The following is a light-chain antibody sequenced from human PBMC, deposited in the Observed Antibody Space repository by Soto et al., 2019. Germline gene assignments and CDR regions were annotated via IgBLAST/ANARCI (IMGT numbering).Light chain of an antibody. V-gene: IGKV3-20*01. Sequence: MLTQSPGTLSLSPGERATLSCRASQSVSSSLAWYQKKPGQAPRLLIYGASSRATGIPDRFSGSGSGTDFTLTISRLEPEDFAVYYCQQYSSSPLMYTFGQGTKLEIK. CDR2: GAS. J-gene: IGKJ2*01. CDR1: QSVSSS. CDR3: QQYSSSPLMYT.